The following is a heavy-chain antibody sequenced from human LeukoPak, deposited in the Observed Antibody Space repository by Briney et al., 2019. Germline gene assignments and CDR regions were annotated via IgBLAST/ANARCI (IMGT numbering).Heavy chain of an antibody. CDR2: INPNSGGT. D-gene: IGHD6-19*01. CDR3: ARTIAVAGLGAFDI. J-gene: IGHJ3*02. Sequence: ASVKVSCKASGYTFTGYYMHWVRQAPGQGLEWMGWINPNSGGTNYAQKFQGRVTMTRDTSISTAYMELSRLRSDDTAVYYCARTIAVAGLGAFDIWGQGTMVTVSS. CDR1: GYTFTGYY. V-gene: IGHV1-2*02.